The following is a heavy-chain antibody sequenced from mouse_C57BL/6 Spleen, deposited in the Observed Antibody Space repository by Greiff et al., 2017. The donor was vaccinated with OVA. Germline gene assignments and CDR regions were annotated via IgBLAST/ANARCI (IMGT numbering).Heavy chain of an antibody. CDR3: ARDSPYGDLAMDY. CDR2: ISDGGSYT. V-gene: IGHV5-4*01. D-gene: IGHD2-13*01. Sequence: EVQLVESGGGLVKPGGSLKLSCAASGFTFSSYAMSWVRQTPEKRLEWVATISDGGSYTYYPDNVKGRFTLSRDNAKNNLYLQMSHLKSEDTAMYYCARDSPYGDLAMDYWGQGTSVTVSS. CDR1: GFTFSSYA. J-gene: IGHJ4*01.